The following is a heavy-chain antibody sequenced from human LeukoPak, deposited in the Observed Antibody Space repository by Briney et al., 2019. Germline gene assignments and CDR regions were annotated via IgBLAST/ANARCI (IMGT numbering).Heavy chain of an antibody. J-gene: IGHJ4*02. Sequence: PGGSLRLSCAASGFTVSSNYMSWVRQAPGKGLEWVSAISGSGGSTYYADSVKGRFTISRDNSKNTLYLQMNSLRAEDTAVYYCAKGPRSGIAVAGKVFDYWGQGTLVTVSS. CDR2: ISGSGGST. CDR1: GFTVSSNY. V-gene: IGHV3-23*01. CDR3: AKGPRSGIAVAGKVFDY. D-gene: IGHD6-19*01.